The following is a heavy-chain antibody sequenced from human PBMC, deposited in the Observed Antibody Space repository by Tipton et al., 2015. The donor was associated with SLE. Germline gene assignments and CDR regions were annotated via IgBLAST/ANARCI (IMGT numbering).Heavy chain of an antibody. J-gene: IGHJ3*02. D-gene: IGHD2/OR15-2a*01. Sequence: TLSLTCAVYGGSFSGYYWSWIRQPPGKGLEWIGEINHSGSTNYNPSLKSRVTISVDTSKNQFSLKLSSVTAADTAVYYCARDPSMREAFDIWVQGTMVTVSS. CDR1: GGSFSGYY. V-gene: IGHV4-34*01. CDR3: ARDPSMREAFDI. CDR2: INHSGST.